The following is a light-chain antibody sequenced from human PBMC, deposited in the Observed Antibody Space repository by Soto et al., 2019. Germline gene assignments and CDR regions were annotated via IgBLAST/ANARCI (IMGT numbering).Light chain of an antibody. CDR2: SSD. J-gene: IGLJ2*01. CDR1: RSNIGTNY. V-gene: IGLV1-44*01. Sequence: QSVLTQPPSASGTPGQRVTISCSGVRSNIGTNYVHWYQKLPGTAPKHLIYSSDHRPSGVPDRFSGTKSGTSASLVITGLQAEDEGDYSFATWDDSLSCVIFGGGTKLTVL. CDR3: ATWDDSLSCVI.